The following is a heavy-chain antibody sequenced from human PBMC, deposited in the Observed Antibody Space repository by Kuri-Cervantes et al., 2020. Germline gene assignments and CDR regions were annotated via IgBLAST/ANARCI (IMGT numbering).Heavy chain of an antibody. D-gene: IGHD3-22*01. CDR1: GFTFSSYA. J-gene: IGHJ5*02. CDR2: ISGSGGST. Sequence: GGSLRLSCAASGFTFSSYAMSWVRQAPGKGLEWVSAISGSGGSTYYADSVKGRFTISRDNSKNTLYLQMNSLRAEDTAVYYCAREHSTYYYDSRGYYYYWFDPWGQGTLVTVLL. V-gene: IGHV3-23*01. CDR3: AREHSTYYYDSRGYYYYWFDP.